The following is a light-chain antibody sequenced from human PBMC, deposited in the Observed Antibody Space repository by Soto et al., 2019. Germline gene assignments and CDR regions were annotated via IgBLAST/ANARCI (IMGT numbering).Light chain of an antibody. V-gene: IGLV2-14*01. J-gene: IGLJ7*01. CDR3: SPYSSSNTLYD. CDR2: EVS. Sequence: QSALTQPASVSGSPGQSITISCTGTSSDVGGYNYVSWYQQLPGKAPKLLIYEVSNRPSGVSNRFSGSKSGNTASLTISGLQAEDEADYYCSPYSSSNTLYDFGSGTQLTVL. CDR1: SSDVGGYNY.